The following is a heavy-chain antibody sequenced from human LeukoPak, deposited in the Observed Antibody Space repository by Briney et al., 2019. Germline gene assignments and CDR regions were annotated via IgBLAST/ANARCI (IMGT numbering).Heavy chain of an antibody. Sequence: ASVKVSCKAPGHTFTSYDINWVRQATGQGLEWMGWMNPNSGDTGYAQKFQGRVTMTRNTSISTAYMELSSLRSEDTAVYYCGRAIDSSSSCFLYYYYYMDVWGKGTTVTVSS. V-gene: IGHV1-8*01. CDR3: GRAIDSSSSCFLYYYYYMDV. CDR1: GHTFTSYD. J-gene: IGHJ6*03. CDR2: MNPNSGDT. D-gene: IGHD2-15*01.